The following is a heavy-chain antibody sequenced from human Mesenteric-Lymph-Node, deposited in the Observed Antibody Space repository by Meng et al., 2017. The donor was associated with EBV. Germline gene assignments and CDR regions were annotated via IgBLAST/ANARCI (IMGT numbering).Heavy chain of an antibody. J-gene: IGHJ4*02. CDR2: INAGNGNT. CDR3: ATGSRSDY. CDR1: GYTFTSYA. V-gene: IGHV1-3*01. D-gene: IGHD6-13*01. Sequence: VHHVQLGAGLKQPGASVRLSCKASGYTFTSYAVHWVRQAPGQGLEWMGWINAGNGNTKYSKNFQGRVTITRDTSASTAYMELTSLRSEDTAVYYCATGSRSDYWGQGSLVTVSS.